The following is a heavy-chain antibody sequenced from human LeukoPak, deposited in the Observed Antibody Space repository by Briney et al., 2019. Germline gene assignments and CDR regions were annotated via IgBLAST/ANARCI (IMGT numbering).Heavy chain of an antibody. D-gene: IGHD6-19*01. V-gene: IGHV3-21*01. CDR3: ARDPSAVAVIGYFDY. CDR1: GFTFSSYS. CDR2: ISSSSSYI. J-gene: IGHJ4*02. Sequence: GGSLRLSCAASGFTFSSYSMNWVRQAPGKGLEWVSSISSSSSYIYYADSVKGRFTISRDNAKNSLYLQMNSLRAEDTAVYYCARDPSAVAVIGYFDYRGQGTLVTVSS.